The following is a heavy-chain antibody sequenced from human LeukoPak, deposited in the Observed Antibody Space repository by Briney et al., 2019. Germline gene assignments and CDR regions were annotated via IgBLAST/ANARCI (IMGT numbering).Heavy chain of an antibody. J-gene: IGHJ6*03. Sequence: SSETLSLTCAVCGGSFSGYYWSWIRQPPGKGLEWIGEINHSGSTNYNPSLKSRVTISVDTSKNQFSLKLSSVTAADTAVYYCARGFVVVPAAIEDYYYMDVWGKGTTVTVSS. D-gene: IGHD2-2*01. V-gene: IGHV4-34*01. CDR3: ARGFVVVPAAIEDYYYMDV. CDR1: GGSFSGYY. CDR2: INHSGST.